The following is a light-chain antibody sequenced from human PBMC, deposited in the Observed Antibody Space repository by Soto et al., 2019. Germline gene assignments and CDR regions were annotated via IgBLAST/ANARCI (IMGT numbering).Light chain of an antibody. CDR3: VQDYNYPRT. CDR2: TAS. V-gene: IGKV1-6*01. J-gene: IGKJ1*01. Sequence: AIQMTQSPSSLSASVGDRVTITCRASHDIRTDLGWYQQKSGKAPKLLIHTASLLQSGVPSRFSGVGFGTEFTLTISSLQPEDFATYYCVQDYNYPRTFGQGTKVDIK. CDR1: HDIRTD.